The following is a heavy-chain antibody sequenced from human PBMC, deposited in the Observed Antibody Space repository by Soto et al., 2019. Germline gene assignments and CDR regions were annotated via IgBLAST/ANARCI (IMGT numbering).Heavy chain of an antibody. Sequence: EALALTCVFYGGSFSGYYCRWIRRPPAAGLEWIGEINRSGSTSYNPSLKSRATISVDTFKNQFSLKLNSVTAADTAVYYCARGSMTMEVPDYWGQGTLVTVSS. V-gene: IGHV4-34*01. J-gene: IGHJ4*02. CDR1: GGSFSGYY. CDR2: INRSGST. D-gene: IGHD3-10*01. CDR3: ARGSMTMEVPDY.